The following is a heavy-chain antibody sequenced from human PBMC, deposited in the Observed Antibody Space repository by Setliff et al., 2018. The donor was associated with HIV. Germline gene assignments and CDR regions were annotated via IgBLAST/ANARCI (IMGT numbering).Heavy chain of an antibody. D-gene: IGHD5-12*01. Sequence: SETLSLTCTVSGGSISSGSYSWSWIRQPPGKGLEWIGEINHSGSTNYNPSPKSRVTISVDTSKNQFSLKLSSVTAADTAVYYCARDRGGGYNNLDYWGQGTLVTVSS. CDR2: INHSGST. V-gene: IGHV4-30-2*01. CDR1: GGSISSGSYS. CDR3: ARDRGGGYNNLDY. J-gene: IGHJ4*02.